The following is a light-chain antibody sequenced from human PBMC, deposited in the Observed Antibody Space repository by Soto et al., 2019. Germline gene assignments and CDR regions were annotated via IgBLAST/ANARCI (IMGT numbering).Light chain of an antibody. CDR2: EVN. CDR3: SSYAGSTNLV. Sequence: QSALTQPPSASGSPGQSVTISCTGTSSDVGAYNYVSWFQQHPGKAPKVIIYEVNKRPSGVPARFSASKSGNAASLTVSGLQADDEADYYCSSYAGSTNLVFGGGTKLT. V-gene: IGLV2-8*01. J-gene: IGLJ2*01. CDR1: SSDVGAYNY.